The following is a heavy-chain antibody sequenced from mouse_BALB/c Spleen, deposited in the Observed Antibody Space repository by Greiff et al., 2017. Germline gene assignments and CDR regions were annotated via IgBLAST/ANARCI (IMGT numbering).Heavy chain of an antibody. Sequence: EVQRVESGPGLVKPSQSLSLTCTVTGYSITSDYAWNWIRQFPGNKLEWMGYISYSGSTSYNPSLKSRISITRDTSKNQFFLQLNSVTTEDTATYYCARGEAWFAYWGQGTLVTVSA. V-gene: IGHV3-2*02. CDR3: ARGEAWFAY. CDR2: ISYSGST. CDR1: GYSITSDYA. J-gene: IGHJ3*01.